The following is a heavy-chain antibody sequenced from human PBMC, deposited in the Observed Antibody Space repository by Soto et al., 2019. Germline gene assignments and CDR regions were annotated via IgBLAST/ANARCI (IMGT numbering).Heavy chain of an antibody. CDR1: GFTFSSYS. D-gene: IGHD4-17*01. V-gene: IGHV3-21*01. J-gene: IGHJ6*02. CDR3: ARPLKPETTGDYYYYYGMDV. Sequence: GGSLRLSCAASGFTFSSYSMNWVRQAPGKGLEWVSSISSSSSYIYYADSVKGRFTVSRDNAKNSLYLQMNSLRAEDTAVYYCARPLKPETTGDYYYYYGMDVWGQGTTVTVSS. CDR2: ISSSSSYI.